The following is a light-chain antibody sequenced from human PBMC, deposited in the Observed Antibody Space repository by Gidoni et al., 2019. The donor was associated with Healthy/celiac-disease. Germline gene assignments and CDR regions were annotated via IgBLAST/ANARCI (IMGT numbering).Light chain of an antibody. V-gene: IGKV1-39*01. CDR1: QSISSY. CDR3: QQSYSTPGT. J-gene: IGKJ5*01. CDR2: AAS. Sequence: DIQMTQSPSSLSASVGDRVTITCRASQSISSYLNWYQQKPGKAPKLLIYAASSLQSGVPSRFSGSGSGSDFTLTTSSLQPEDFATYYCQQSYSTPGTFXXXTRLEIK.